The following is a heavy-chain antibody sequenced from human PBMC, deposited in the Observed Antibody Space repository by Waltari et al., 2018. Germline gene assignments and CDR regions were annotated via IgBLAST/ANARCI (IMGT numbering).Heavy chain of an antibody. J-gene: IGHJ4*02. D-gene: IGHD6-19*01. CDR2: ISYDGSNK. Sequence: QVQLVESGGGVVQPGRSLRLSCAASGFTFISYGMHWVRQAPGKGLEWVAVISYDGSNKYYADSVKGRFTISRDNSKNTLYLQMNSLRAEDTAVYYCAKLAVAGNDVDYWGQGTLVTVSS. V-gene: IGHV3-30*18. CDR3: AKLAVAGNDVDY. CDR1: GFTFISYG.